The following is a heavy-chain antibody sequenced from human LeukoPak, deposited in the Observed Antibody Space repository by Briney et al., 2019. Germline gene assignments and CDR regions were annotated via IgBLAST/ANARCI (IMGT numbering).Heavy chain of an antibody. CDR3: ARDMWATCDS. J-gene: IGHJ4*02. CDR1: GFTFSDYW. CDR2: INHDGTIT. V-gene: IGHV3-74*01. D-gene: IGHD1-26*01. Sequence: GGSLRLSCAAPGFTFSDYWMHWVRQAPGKGPAWVSRINHDGTITSYADSVKGRFTISRDNVKNTPYLQIRSVRAADPDVYYCARDMWATCDSWGKGTLVTVSS.